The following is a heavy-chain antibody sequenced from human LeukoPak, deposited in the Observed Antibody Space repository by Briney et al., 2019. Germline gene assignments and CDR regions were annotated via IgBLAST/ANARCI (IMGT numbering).Heavy chain of an antibody. CDR3: ARDQDTYYYDSSPLGY. D-gene: IGHD3-22*01. J-gene: IGHJ4*02. Sequence: ASVKVSCKASGYTFTSYDINWVRQATGQGLEWMGWMNPKSGNTGYAQKFQGRITMTSDTSISTAYMELSSLRAEDTAVYYCARDQDTYYYDSSPLGYWGQGTLVTVSS. CDR2: MNPKSGNT. V-gene: IGHV1-8*01. CDR1: GYTFTSYD.